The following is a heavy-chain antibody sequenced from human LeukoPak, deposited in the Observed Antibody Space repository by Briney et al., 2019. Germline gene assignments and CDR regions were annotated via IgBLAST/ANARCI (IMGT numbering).Heavy chain of an antibody. J-gene: IGHJ4*02. CDR1: GFTFSSYA. V-gene: IGHV3-64*01. CDR2: ISSNGGST. CDR3: ARGLRLGDPLDY. D-gene: IGHD3-16*01. Sequence: GGSLRLSCAASGFTFSSYAMYWVRQAPGKGLEYVSAISSNGGSTYYANSVKGRFTISRDNSKNTLYLQMGSLRAEDMAVYYCARGLRLGDPLDYWGQGTLVTVSS.